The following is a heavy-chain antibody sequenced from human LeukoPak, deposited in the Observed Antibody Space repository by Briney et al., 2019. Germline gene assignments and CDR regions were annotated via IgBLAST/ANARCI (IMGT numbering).Heavy chain of an antibody. CDR2: IVVGSGNT. Sequence: SVKVSRKASGFTFTSSAMQGVRQARGQRLEWTGWIVVGSGNTNYAQKFQERATITRDMSTSSAYMELSSLRSEDTAVYYCAAGGGYYPLDYWGQGNLVTASS. V-gene: IGHV1-58*02. CDR1: GFTFTSSA. J-gene: IGHJ4*02. D-gene: IGHD3-22*01. CDR3: AAGGGYYPLDY.